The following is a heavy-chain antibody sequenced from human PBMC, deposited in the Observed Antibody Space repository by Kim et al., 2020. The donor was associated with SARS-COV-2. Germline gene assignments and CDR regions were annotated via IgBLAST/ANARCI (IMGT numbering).Heavy chain of an antibody. CDR1: GFTFSSYA. J-gene: IGHJ4*02. Sequence: GGSLRLSCAASGFTFSSYAMHWVRQAPGKGLEWVAVISYDGSNKYYEDSVKGRFTISRDNSKNTLYLQMNSLRAEDTAVYYCARDRVGQRDLYYVDYWGQGTLVTVSS. V-gene: IGHV3-30*04. D-gene: IGHD6-25*01. CDR3: ARDRVGQRDLYYVDY. CDR2: ISYDGSNK.